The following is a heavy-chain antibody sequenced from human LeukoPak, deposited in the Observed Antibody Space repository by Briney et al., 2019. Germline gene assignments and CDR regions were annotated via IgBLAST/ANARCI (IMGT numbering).Heavy chain of an antibody. CDR1: GGSISSGGYS. Sequence: PSQTLSLTCAVSGGSISSGGYSWSWIRQPPGKGLEWIGYIYHSGSTYYNPSLKSRVTISVDRSKNQFSLKLSSVTAADTAVYYCASGGYYYDSSGYPNYYYYGMDVWGQGTTVTVSS. J-gene: IGHJ6*02. D-gene: IGHD3-22*01. CDR2: IYHSGST. CDR3: ASGGYYYDSSGYPNYYYYGMDV. V-gene: IGHV4-30-2*01.